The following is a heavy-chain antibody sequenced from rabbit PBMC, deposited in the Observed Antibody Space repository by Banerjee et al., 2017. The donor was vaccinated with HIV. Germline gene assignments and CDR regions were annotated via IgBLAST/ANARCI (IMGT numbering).Heavy chain of an antibody. D-gene: IGHD6-1*01. CDR1: GFSFSSTYW. J-gene: IGHJ4*01. Sequence: QEQLVESGGGLVQPEGSLTLTCTASGFSFSSTYWICWVRQAPGRGLEWIGCVNTGNSAATYYASWAKGRFTISSHNAQVTLYLQLNSLTAADTATYFCVREAGYGGYGDANLWGQGTLVTVS. V-gene: IGHV1S45*01. CDR2: VNTGNSAAT. CDR3: VREAGYGGYGDANL.